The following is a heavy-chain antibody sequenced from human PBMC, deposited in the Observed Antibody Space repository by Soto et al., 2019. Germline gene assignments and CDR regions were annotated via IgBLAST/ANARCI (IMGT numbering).Heavy chain of an antibody. CDR2: IYHSGST. CDR1: GGSISSGGYS. Sequence: PSETLSLTCAVSGGSISSGGYSWTWIRQPPGKGLEWIGYIYHSGSTYYNPSLKSRVTISVDRSKNQFSLKLNSVTAADTAVYYCARTGYCSGGDCCGQIDYWGQGTLVTVSS. D-gene: IGHD2-15*01. V-gene: IGHV4-30-2*01. J-gene: IGHJ4*02. CDR3: ARTGYCSGGDCCGQIDY.